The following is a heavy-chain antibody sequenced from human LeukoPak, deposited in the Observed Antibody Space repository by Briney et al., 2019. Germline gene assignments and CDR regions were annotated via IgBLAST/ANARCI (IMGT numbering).Heavy chain of an antibody. J-gene: IGHJ4*02. V-gene: IGHV4-4*07. D-gene: IGHD6-19*01. Sequence: MPSETLSLTCTVSGGSISSYYWSWIRQPAVKGLEWIGRIYTSGSTNYNPSLKSRVTMSVDTSKNQFSLKLSSVTAADTAVYYCARHPSAVAGNTFDCWGQGTLVTVSS. CDR1: GGSISSYY. CDR2: IYTSGST. CDR3: ARHPSAVAGNTFDC.